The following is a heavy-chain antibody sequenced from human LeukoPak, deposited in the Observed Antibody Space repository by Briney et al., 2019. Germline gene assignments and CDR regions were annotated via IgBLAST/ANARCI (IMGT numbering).Heavy chain of an antibody. Sequence: GGSLRLSCAASGFTFSNYAMTWVRQAPGKGLEWVSSISANGGGTYYADSVKGRFTVSRDNSQTTLYLQMNSLRAEETAVYYCAKATKSIVVDNYFDYWGQGALVTVSS. CDR2: ISANGGGT. D-gene: IGHD3-22*01. J-gene: IGHJ4*02. CDR3: AKATKSIVVDNYFDY. CDR1: GFTFSNYA. V-gene: IGHV3-23*01.